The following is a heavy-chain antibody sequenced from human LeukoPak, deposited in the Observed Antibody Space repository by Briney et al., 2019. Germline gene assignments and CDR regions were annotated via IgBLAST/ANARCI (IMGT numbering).Heavy chain of an antibody. CDR1: GGSISSYY. V-gene: IGHV4-59*01. Sequence: PSETLSLTCTVSGGSISSYYWSWIRQPPGKGLEWIGYIYYSGSTYYNPSLKSRVTISVDTSKNQFSLKLSSVTAADTAVYYCAREGFRRGYSGYDYIYWGQGTLVTVSS. CDR3: AREGFRRGYSGYDYIY. J-gene: IGHJ4*02. D-gene: IGHD5-12*01. CDR2: IYYSGST.